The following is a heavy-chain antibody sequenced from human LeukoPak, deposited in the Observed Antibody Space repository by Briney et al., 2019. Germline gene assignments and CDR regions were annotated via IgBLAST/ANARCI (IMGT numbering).Heavy chain of an antibody. CDR1: RFIISFYW. CDR2: INQEGNEK. D-gene: IGHD3-16*01. Sequence: GGSLRLSCAASRFIISFYWMRWVRQAPGKGLEWVANINQEGNEKNYVDSVKGRFTISRDNAKNSVYLQMNSLRDEDTAVYYCARDPEGDDYDMDVWGQGTTVTVSS. V-gene: IGHV3-7*04. J-gene: IGHJ6*02. CDR3: ARDPEGDDYDMDV.